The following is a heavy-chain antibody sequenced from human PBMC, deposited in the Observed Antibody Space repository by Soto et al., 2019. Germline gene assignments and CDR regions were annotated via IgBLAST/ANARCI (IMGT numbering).Heavy chain of an antibody. CDR3: AKANSSGWTYYFDG. Sequence: GGSLRLSCAASGFIFDDYTMHWVRQPPGKCLEWLSLITWDSGRRYYADSVKGRFTISRDNSKNSLYLEMNRLSSDDTALYYCAKANSSGWTYYFDGWGLGXPVTVYS. CDR2: ITWDSGRR. V-gene: IGHV3-43*01. CDR1: GFIFDDYT. D-gene: IGHD6-19*01. J-gene: IGHJ4*02.